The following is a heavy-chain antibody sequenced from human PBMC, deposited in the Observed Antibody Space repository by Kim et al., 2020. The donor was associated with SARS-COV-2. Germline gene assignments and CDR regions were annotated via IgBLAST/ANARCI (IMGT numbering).Heavy chain of an antibody. V-gene: IGHV3-49*02. Sequence: YAASVKGRFTISRDDSKSIAYRQMKSLKTEDTAVYYCTRDRYSSGSTFDYWGQGTLVTVSS. D-gene: IGHD6-19*01. CDR3: TRDRYSSGSTFDY. J-gene: IGHJ4*02.